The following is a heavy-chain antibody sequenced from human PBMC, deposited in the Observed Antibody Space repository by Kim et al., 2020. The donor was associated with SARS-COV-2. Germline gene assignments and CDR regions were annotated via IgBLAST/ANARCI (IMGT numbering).Heavy chain of an antibody. Sequence: GGSLRLSCAASGFIFSSYWMSWVRQAPGKGLEWVANIKQDGSEKYYVDSVKGRFTISRDNAKNSLYLQMNSLRAEDTAVYYCASAGYGVFFYYGMDVWGQGTTVTGSS. CDR2: IKQDGSEK. D-gene: IGHD3-10*01. J-gene: IGHJ6*02. CDR1: GFIFSSYW. V-gene: IGHV3-7*03. CDR3: ASAGYGVFFYYGMDV.